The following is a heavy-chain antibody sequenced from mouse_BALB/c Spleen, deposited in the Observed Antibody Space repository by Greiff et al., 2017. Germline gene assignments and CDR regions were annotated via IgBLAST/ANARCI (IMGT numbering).Heavy chain of an antibody. Sequence: DVMLVESGPSLVKPSQTLSLTCSVTGDSITSGYWNWIRKFPGNKLEYMGYISYSGSTYYNPSLKSRISITRDTSKNQYYLQLNSVTTEDTATYYCARLGTVVARLLYYAMDYWGQGTSVTVSS. CDR2: ISYSGST. V-gene: IGHV3-8*02. J-gene: IGHJ4*01. CDR3: ARLGTVVARLLYYAMDY. D-gene: IGHD1-1*01. CDR1: GDSITSGY.